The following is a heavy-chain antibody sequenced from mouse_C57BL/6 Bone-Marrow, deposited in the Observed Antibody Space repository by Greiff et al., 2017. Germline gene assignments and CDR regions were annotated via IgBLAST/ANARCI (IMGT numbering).Heavy chain of an antibody. CDR3: AIPYYSSYGYFDV. D-gene: IGHD2-5*01. J-gene: IGHJ1*03. CDR1: GYTFTSYW. V-gene: IGHV1-55*01. CDR2: IYPGSGST. Sequence: QVQLQQPGAELVKPGASVKMSCKASGYTFTSYWITWVKQRPGQGLEWIGDIYPGSGSTNYHEKFKSKATLTVDTSSSTAYMQRSSLTSEDSAVYYCAIPYYSSYGYFDVWGTGTTVTVSS.